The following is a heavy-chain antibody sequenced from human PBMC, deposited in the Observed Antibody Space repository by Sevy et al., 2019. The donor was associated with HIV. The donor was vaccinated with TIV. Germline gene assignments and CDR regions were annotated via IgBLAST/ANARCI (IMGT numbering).Heavy chain of an antibody. CDR1: GSSITSLY. CDR3: AGENAWGRGYS. Sequence: SETLSLTCTVSGSSITSLYWNWIRQPPGKGLEWIANIYYNGHINYNPSLKSRVTLSLGTSKNQFSLRLSSVTAADTAMYYCAGENAWGRGYSWGQGILVTVSS. J-gene: IGHJ4*02. D-gene: IGHD1-26*01. V-gene: IGHV4-59*08. CDR2: IYYNGHI.